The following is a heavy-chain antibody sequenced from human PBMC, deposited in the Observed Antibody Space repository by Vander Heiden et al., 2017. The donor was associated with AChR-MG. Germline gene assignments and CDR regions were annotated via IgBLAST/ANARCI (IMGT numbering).Heavy chain of an antibody. V-gene: IGHV3-23*01. CDR3: AKGRGGSSTSCYNY. Sequence: EVQLLESGGGLVEPGGSLRLPCAAPGFIFSSYAMSWVRQAPGKGLEWVSGISGSGDSTYYADSVKGRFTISRDNSNNTLYLQMNSLRAEDTAVYFCAKGRGGSSTSCYNYWGQGTLVTVSS. J-gene: IGHJ4*02. CDR2: ISGSGDST. D-gene: IGHD2-2*02. CDR1: GFIFSSYA.